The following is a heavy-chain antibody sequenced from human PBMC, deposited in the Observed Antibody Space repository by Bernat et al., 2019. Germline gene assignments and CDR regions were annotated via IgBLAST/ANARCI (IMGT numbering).Heavy chain of an antibody. J-gene: IGHJ4*02. V-gene: IGHV3-30*18. CDR3: AKGPYRDGYWADY. CDR2: ISYDGSNK. D-gene: IGHD3-22*01. Sequence: QVQLVESGGGVVQPGRSLRLSCAASGFTFSSYGMHWVRQAPGKGLEWVAVISYDGSNKYYADSVKGRFTISRDNSKNTLYLQMNSLRAEDTAVYYCAKGPYRDGYWADYWGQGTLVTVSS. CDR1: GFTFSSYG.